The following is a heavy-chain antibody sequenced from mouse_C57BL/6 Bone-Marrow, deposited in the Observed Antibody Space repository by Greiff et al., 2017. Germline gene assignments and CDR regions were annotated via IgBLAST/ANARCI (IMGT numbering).Heavy chain of an antibody. J-gene: IGHJ3*01. V-gene: IGHV5-6*01. CDR3: ARLPYYYGSSYGWFAY. D-gene: IGHD1-1*01. Sequence: EVKVVESGGDLVKPGGSLKLSCAASGFTFSSYGMSWVRQTPDKRLEWVATISSGGSYTYYPDSVKGRFTISRDNAKNTLYLQMSSLKSEDTAMYYCARLPYYYGSSYGWFAYWGQGTLVTGSA. CDR1: GFTFSSYG. CDR2: ISSGGSYT.